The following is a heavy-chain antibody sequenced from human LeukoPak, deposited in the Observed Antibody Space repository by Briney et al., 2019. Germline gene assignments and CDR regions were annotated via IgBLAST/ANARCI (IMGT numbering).Heavy chain of an antibody. CDR3: ARHRWRSRIAPYAFDI. V-gene: IGHV4-59*08. CDR1: GGSISRYY. CDR2: IYYSGST. D-gene: IGHD2-21*01. Sequence: SETLSLTCTVSGGSISRYYWSWIRQPPGKGLEWIGYIYYSGSTNYNPSLKSRVTISVDTSKNQFSLKLSSVTAADTAVYYCARHRWRSRIAPYAFDIWGQGTMVTVSS. J-gene: IGHJ3*02.